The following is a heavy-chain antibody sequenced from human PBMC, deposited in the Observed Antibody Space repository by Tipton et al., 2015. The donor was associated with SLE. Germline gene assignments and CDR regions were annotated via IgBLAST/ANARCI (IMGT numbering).Heavy chain of an antibody. CDR2: IYSSVTT. CDR3: ARRRYNDNGYFDL. J-gene: IGHJ2*01. V-gene: IGHV4-39*07. CDR1: GVSISSTYYY. D-gene: IGHD5-24*01. Sequence: TLSLTCTVSGVSISSTYYYWGWIRQPPGKGLEWIGGIYSSVTTYKNPSLKSRVTMSLDTSKNQFSLNLRSVTAADTAVYYCARRRYNDNGYFDLWGRGTLVTVSS.